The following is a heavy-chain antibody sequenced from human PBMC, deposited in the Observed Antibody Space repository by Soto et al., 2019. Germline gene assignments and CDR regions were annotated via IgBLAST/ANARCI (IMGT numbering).Heavy chain of an antibody. CDR3: ARAKLDSDYDILTGSQKAFTFDI. CDR1: GGAFSSYA. V-gene: IGHV1-69*06. Sequence: SVKVSCKASGGAFSSYAISWVRQAPGQGLEWMGGIIPIFGTANYAQKFQGRDTITADKSTSTAYTELSSRRSEDTAVYYCARAKLDSDYDILTGSQKAFTFDIWCQGTMVTVSS. CDR2: IIPIFGTA. D-gene: IGHD3-9*01. J-gene: IGHJ3*02.